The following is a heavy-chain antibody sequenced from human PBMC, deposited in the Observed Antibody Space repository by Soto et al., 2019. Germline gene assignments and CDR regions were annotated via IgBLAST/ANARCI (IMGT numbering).Heavy chain of an antibody. D-gene: IGHD2-15*01. CDR3: VRGGGGGLFDP. J-gene: IGHJ5*02. Sequence: QVQLVESGGGLVPPGGXLRLSCAGSGFTFGDSYMSWIRQAPGKGLEWLSYISPGSRYPAYADSVKGRFTISRDNAKRSLYLQMMSLTAEDTAIYYCVRGGGGGLFDPWGQGTMVTVSS. V-gene: IGHV3-11*06. CDR1: GFTFGDSY. CDR2: ISPGSRYP.